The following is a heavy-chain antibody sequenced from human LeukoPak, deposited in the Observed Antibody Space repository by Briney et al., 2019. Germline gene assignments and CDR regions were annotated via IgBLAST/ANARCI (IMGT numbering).Heavy chain of an antibody. CDR1: GGSFTDYF. Sequence: SETLSLTCDVFGGSFTDYFWTWVRQSPGKGLEWIGEINDYSGNTNYNPSLNSRVSISLEKSKNQFSLELRSVTAADTAVYYCARGRIAKIVVVHSFQYGMDVWGQGTTVTVSS. CDR2: INDYSGNT. D-gene: IGHD3-22*01. CDR3: ARGRIAKIVVVHSFQYGMDV. J-gene: IGHJ6*02. V-gene: IGHV4-34*01.